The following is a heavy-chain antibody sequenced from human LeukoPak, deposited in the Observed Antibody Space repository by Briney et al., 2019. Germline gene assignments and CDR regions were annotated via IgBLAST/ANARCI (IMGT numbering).Heavy chain of an antibody. J-gene: IGHJ6*04. CDR3: AKGLVVRGYYYYGMDV. V-gene: IGHV3-30*18. CDR2: ISYDGSNK. CDR1: GFTFSSYG. Sequence: GRSLRLSCAASGFTFSSYGMHWVRQAPGKGLEWVAVISYDGSNKYYADSVKGRFTISRDNSKNTLYLQMNSLGAEDTAVYYCAKGLVVRGYYYYGMDVWGKGTTVTVSS. D-gene: IGHD2-2*01.